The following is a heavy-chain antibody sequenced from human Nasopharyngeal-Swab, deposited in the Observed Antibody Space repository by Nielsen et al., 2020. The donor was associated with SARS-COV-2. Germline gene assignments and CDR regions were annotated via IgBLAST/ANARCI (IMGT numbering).Heavy chain of an antibody. V-gene: IGHV4-59*08. J-gene: IGHJ6*03. CDR3: ARQIYDFWSGYGLVYYYYMDV. D-gene: IGHD3-3*01. Sequence: RQAPGKGLVWFGYIYYSGSTNSNPSLKSRVTISVNTSKNLFSLKLSSVTAADTAVYYCARQIYDFWSGYGLVYYYYMDVWGKGTTVTVSS. CDR2: IYYSGST.